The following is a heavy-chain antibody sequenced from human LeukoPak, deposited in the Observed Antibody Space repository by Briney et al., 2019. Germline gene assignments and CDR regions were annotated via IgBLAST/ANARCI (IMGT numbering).Heavy chain of an antibody. D-gene: IGHD2-2*01. CDR1: GFTFSSYS. CDR3: ARGGGYCSSTSCYGDSYFDY. J-gene: IGHJ4*02. CDR2: ISSSSSYI. Sequence: PGGSLRLSCAASGFTFSSYSMNWVRQAPGKGLEWVSSISSSSSYIYYADSVKGRFPISRDNAKNSLYLQMNSLRAEDTAVYYCARGGGYCSSTSCYGDSYFDYWGQGTLVTVSS. V-gene: IGHV3-21*01.